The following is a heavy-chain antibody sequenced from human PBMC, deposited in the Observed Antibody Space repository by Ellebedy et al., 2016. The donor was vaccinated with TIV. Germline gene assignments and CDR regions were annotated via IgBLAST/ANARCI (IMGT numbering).Heavy chain of an antibody. J-gene: IGHJ6*02. Sequence: MPSETLSLTCTVSGGSIGGSGYYWDWIRQPPGKGLEWIGSIYYSGSTYYNPSLETRVTISVDTSKNQFSLRLNSVTAADTAVYYCARTISEGGHYVMDVWGQGTTVTVSS. CDR1: GGSIGGSGYY. V-gene: IGHV4-39*01. CDR3: ARTISEGGHYVMDV. CDR2: IYYSGST. D-gene: IGHD2-15*01.